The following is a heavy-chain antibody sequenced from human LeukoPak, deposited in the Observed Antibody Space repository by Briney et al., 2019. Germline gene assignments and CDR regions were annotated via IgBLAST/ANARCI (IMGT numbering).Heavy chain of an antibody. V-gene: IGHV3-66*02. CDR1: GFTVSSNY. J-gene: IGHJ4*02. CDR2: IYSGGST. CDR3: ARGSSGYYKYFEY. D-gene: IGHD3-22*01. Sequence: PGGSLRLSCAASGFTVSSNYMSWVRQAPGKGLEWVSVIYSGGSTYYADSVKGRFTISRDNSKNTLYLQMNSLRAEDTAVYYCARGSSGYYKYFEYWGQGTLVTVSS.